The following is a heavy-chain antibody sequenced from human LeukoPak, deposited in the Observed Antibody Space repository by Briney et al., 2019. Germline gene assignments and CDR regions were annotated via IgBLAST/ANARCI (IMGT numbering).Heavy chain of an antibody. V-gene: IGHV4-59*01. J-gene: IGHJ4*02. CDR3: GGGDSSSWQGQY. Sequence: SETLSLTCTASGGSISSYYWSWIRQPPGKGLEWIGYIYYSGSTNYNPSLKNRLIISVGTSRNQFSLKQSYVTAADNAVYYCGGGDSSSWQGQYWGRGPLVMVSA. CDR2: IYYSGST. D-gene: IGHD6-13*01. CDR1: GGSISSYY.